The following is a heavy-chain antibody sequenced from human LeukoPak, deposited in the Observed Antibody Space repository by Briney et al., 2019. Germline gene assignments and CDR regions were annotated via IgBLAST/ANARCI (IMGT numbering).Heavy chain of an antibody. CDR3: ARASGGFDP. Sequence: PGGSLRLSCAASGFTFSSYGMHWVRQAPGKGLEWVAVISYDGSNKYYADSVKGRFTISRDNSKNTLYLQMNSLRAEDTAVYYCARASGGFDPWGQGTLVTVSS. D-gene: IGHD3-10*01. CDR2: ISYDGSNK. J-gene: IGHJ5*02. CDR1: GFTFSSYG. V-gene: IGHV3-30*19.